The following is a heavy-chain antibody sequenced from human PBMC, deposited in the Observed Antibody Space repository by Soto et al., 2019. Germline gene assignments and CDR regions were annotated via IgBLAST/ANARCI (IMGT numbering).Heavy chain of an antibody. CDR2: IKDSGSKK. CDR3: AKGRSYYYYYGVDV. Sequence: GSLRLSCAASGFTFSSYWMSWVRQAPGKGLEWVANIKDSGSKKYYADSVKGRFTISRDNSKNTLYLQMNSLRAEDTALYYCAKGRSYYYYYGVDVWGQGTTVTVSS. J-gene: IGHJ6*02. CDR1: GFTFSSYW. V-gene: IGHV3-7*03.